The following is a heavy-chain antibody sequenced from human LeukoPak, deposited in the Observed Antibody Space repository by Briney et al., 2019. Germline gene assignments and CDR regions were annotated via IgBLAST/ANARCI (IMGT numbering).Heavy chain of an antibody. CDR2: IGGIGDNT. CDR3: AKDPRPNSSGWYGGPFDY. CDR1: GFTFSSYA. Sequence: GGSLRLSCAASGFTFSSYAMSWVRQAPGKGLEWDSSIGGIGDNTHYADSVKGRFTISRDTSRNTLYLQMNTLRVEDTAIYYCAKDPRPNSSGWYGGPFDYWGQGTLVTVSS. D-gene: IGHD6-19*01. V-gene: IGHV3-23*01. J-gene: IGHJ4*02.